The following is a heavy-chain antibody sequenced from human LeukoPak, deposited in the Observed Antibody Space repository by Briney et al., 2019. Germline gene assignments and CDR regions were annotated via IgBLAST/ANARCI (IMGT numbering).Heavy chain of an antibody. V-gene: IGHV3-21*01. CDR1: GFTFSSYS. Sequence: GRSLRLSCAASGFTFSSYSMNWVRQAPGKGLEWVSSISSSSSYIYYADSVKGRFTISRDNAKNSLYLQMNSLRAEDTAVYYCARDRPTERGYWGQGTLVTVSS. D-gene: IGHD4-11*01. J-gene: IGHJ4*02. CDR3: ARDRPTERGY. CDR2: ISSSSSYI.